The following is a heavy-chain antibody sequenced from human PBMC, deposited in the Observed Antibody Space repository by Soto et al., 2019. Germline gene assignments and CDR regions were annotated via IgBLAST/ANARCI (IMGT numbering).Heavy chain of an antibody. V-gene: IGHV3-30*18. Sequence: GGSLRLSCAASGFTFSSYGMHWVRQAPGKGLEWVAVISYNGNDKYHADSVKGRFTVSRDNSKNTLYLQMNSLRPEDTAVYHCAKDGDAAAAGYYFDEWGQGTLVTVSS. CDR1: GFTFSSYG. CDR2: ISYNGNDK. D-gene: IGHD6-13*01. CDR3: AKDGDAAAAGYYFDE. J-gene: IGHJ4*02.